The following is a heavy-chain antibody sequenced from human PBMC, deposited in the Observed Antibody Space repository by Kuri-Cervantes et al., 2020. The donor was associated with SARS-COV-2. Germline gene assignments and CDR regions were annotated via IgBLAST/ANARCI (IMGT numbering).Heavy chain of an antibody. D-gene: IGHD3-10*01. V-gene: IGHV5-10-1*01. CDR3: ARKPSGSGYNYGMDV. CDR1: GYSFTSYW. Sequence: GGFLRLSCKGSGYSFTSYWISWVRQMPGKGLEWMGRIDPSDSYTNYSPSFQGHVTISADKSISTVYLQWSSLKASDTAMYYCARKPSGSGYNYGMDVWGQGTTVTVSS. J-gene: IGHJ6*02. CDR2: IDPSDSYT.